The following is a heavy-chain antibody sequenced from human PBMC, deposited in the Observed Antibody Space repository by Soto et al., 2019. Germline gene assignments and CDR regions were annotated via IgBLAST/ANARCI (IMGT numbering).Heavy chain of an antibody. V-gene: IGHV1-2*04. CDR3: ARDPSLLVSGGGLEYYFDY. Sequence: VKVSCKASEYTFTGYYMHWVRQAPGQGLEWMGWINPNSGGTNYAQKFQGWVTMTRDTSISTAYMELSRLRSDDTAVYYCARDPSLLVSGGGLEYYFDYWGQGTLVTVSS. CDR2: INPNSGGT. D-gene: IGHD3-10*01. CDR1: EYTFTGYY. J-gene: IGHJ4*02.